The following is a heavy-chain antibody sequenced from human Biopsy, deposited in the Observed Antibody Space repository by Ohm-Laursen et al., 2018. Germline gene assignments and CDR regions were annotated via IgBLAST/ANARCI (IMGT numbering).Heavy chain of an antibody. CDR3: ARDYGLELGGLEAFDI. CDR1: GGDINNYY. Sequence: SETLSLTYNVSGGDINNYYWSWIRQPAGKGLEWIGRVYTSGGTSYNPSLESRVTMSVVTSKNQFSLKVTSMTAADTALYYCARDYGLELGGLEAFDIWGQGTMVTVSS. CDR2: VYTSGGT. D-gene: IGHD1-7*01. V-gene: IGHV4-4*07. J-gene: IGHJ3*02.